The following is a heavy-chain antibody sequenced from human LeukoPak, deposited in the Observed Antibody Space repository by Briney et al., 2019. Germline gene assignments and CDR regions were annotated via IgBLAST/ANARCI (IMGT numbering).Heavy chain of an antibody. CDR2: MNPNSGNT. J-gene: IGHJ6*03. CDR1: GYTFTSYD. CDR3: ARFPRAYSSSWYLDYCYYMDV. V-gene: IGHV1-8*01. D-gene: IGHD6-13*01. Sequence: ASVKVSCKASGYTFTSYDINWVRQATGQGLEWMGWMNPNSGNTGYAQKFQGRVTMTRNTSISTAYMELSSLRSEDTAVYYCARFPRAYSSSWYLDYCYYMDVWGKGTTVTVSS.